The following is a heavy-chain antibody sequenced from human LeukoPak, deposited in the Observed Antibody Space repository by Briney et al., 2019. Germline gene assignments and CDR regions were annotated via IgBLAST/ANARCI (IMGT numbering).Heavy chain of an antibody. CDR2: INWNSGSI. D-gene: IGHD3-3*02. V-gene: IGHV3-9*01. J-gene: IGHJ5*02. Sequence: PGRSLRLSCAASGFSFHSYVMHWVRQTPTKGLEWVSGINWNSGSIEYADFVKGRFTISRDNAKNSLYLQMNSLSAEDTALYYCVKGRVASSFDYFDPWGQGTLVIVSS. CDR3: VKGRVASSFDYFDP. CDR1: GFSFHSYV.